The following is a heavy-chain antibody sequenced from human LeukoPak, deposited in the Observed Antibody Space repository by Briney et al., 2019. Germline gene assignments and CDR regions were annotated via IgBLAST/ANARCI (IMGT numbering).Heavy chain of an antibody. CDR2: IYYSGTT. V-gene: IGHV4-59*12. J-gene: IGHJ4*02. CDR3: ARDEDSYGSFDY. CDR1: GGSINGYY. Sequence: PSETLSLTCTVSGGSINGYYWSWIRQPPGKGLEWIGYIYYSGTTNYNPSLESRVTISVDTSKNQFSLKVSSVTAADTAVYYCARDEDSYGSFDYWGQGTLVTVSS. D-gene: IGHD5-18*01.